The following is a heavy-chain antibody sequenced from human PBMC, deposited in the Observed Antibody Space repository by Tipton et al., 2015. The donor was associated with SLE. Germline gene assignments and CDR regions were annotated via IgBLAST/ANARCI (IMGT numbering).Heavy chain of an antibody. Sequence: SLRLSCAASGFTFSSYGMHWVRQAPGKGLEWVAVIWYDGSNKYYADSVKGRFTISRDNSKNSVYLQMNSLRLEDTAVYYCATAGAPWGQGTLVTVSS. J-gene: IGHJ5*02. CDR3: ATAGAP. CDR1: GFTFSSYG. CDR2: IWYDGSNK. V-gene: IGHV3-33*08.